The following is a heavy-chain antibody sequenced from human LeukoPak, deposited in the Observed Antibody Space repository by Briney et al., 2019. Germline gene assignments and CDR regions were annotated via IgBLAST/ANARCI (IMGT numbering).Heavy chain of an antibody. J-gene: IGHJ6*03. D-gene: IGHD1-7*01. V-gene: IGHV3-15*01. CDR1: GFTFSSAW. Sequence: PGGSLRLSCAASGFTFSSAWMSWVRQAPGKGLEWVGRIKSKTDGATTDYTAPVKGRFTISRDDSKNTLYLQMNSLKTEDTAVYYCTADLGTTSLQGYYYYMDVWGDGTTVTVSS. CDR2: IKSKTDGATT. CDR3: TADLGTTSLQGYYYYMDV.